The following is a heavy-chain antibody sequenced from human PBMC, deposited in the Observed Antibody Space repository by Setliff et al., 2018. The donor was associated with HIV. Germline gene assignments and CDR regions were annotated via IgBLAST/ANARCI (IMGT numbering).Heavy chain of an antibody. V-gene: IGHV5-51*01. D-gene: IGHD3-22*01. J-gene: IGHJ4*02. CDR1: GYTFSNYW. CDR3: ARHGAGGYYDTGTDY. CDR2: IYPGDSDT. Sequence: GESLKISCKGSGYTFSNYWIGWVRQMPGKGLEWMGIIYPGDSDTMYSPSFQGQVTISADKSISTAYLQWTSLKASDTAVYHCARHGAGGYYDTGTDYWGQGTLVTV.